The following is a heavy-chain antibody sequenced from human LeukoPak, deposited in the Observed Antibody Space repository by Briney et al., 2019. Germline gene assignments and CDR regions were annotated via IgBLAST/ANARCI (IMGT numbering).Heavy chain of an antibody. CDR3: ARGSRVAVGNFDY. CDR1: GSTFSSYW. V-gene: IGHV3-74*01. Sequence: GGSLRLSCAASGSTFSSYWMHWVRQAPGKGLVWVSRINSDGSSTSYADSVKGRFTISRDNAKNTLYLQMNSLRAEDTAVYYCARGSRVAVGNFDYWGQGTLVTVSS. D-gene: IGHD6-19*01. J-gene: IGHJ4*02. CDR2: INSDGSST.